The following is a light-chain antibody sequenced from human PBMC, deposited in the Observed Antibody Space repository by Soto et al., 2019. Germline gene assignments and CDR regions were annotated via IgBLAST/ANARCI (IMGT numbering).Light chain of an antibody. CDR3: QQYGSSLFP. J-gene: IGKJ3*01. CDR2: GAS. Sequence: EIVLTQSPGTLSLSPGERANLSCRASQSVSSSYLAWYQQKPGQAPRLLIDGASGRATGIPDSFSGSGSGTDFTLTISRLEPEDFAVYYCQQYGSSLFPFGPGTKGDIK. CDR1: QSVSSSY. V-gene: IGKV3-20*01.